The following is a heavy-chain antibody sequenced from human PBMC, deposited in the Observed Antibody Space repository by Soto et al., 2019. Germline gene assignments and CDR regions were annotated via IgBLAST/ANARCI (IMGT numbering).Heavy chain of an antibody. J-gene: IGHJ6*02. V-gene: IGHV3-7*01. Sequence: GESLKISCAASGFTFSNYLMSWVRQVPGKGLEWVANIKPDGSEKWYVDSVKGRFTISRDNVKKSLYLQMNSLRAEDTAVYYCARDTGYTYGYRPGYYYYGMDVWGQGTMVTVSS. CDR2: IKPDGSEK. D-gene: IGHD5-18*01. CDR3: ARDTGYTYGYRPGYYYYGMDV. CDR1: GFTFSNYL.